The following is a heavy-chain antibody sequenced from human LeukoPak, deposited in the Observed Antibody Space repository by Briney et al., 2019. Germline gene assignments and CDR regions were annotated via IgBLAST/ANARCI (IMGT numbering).Heavy chain of an antibody. Sequence: GGSLRLSCAASGFTLSSYAMNWVRQAPGKGLEWASSISSSSGYIFYADSVKGRFTISRDNSKNIVYLQMDSLRVDDTALYYCARGGYQPYYYMDVWGTGTTVTVSS. V-gene: IGHV3-21*01. CDR2: ISSSSGYI. J-gene: IGHJ6*03. CDR3: ARGGYQPYYYMDV. D-gene: IGHD2-2*01. CDR1: GFTLSSYA.